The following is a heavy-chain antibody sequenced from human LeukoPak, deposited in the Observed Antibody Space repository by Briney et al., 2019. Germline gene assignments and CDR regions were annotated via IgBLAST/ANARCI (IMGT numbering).Heavy chain of an antibody. Sequence: PPETLSLTCTVSGGSISSYYWSWIRQPAGKGLEWIGRIFGSGSTNYNPSLKFRVTMPVDTSKNQFTLKLGSVTAADTAVYYCASGGRICYYMDVWGKGTTVTVSS. CDR2: IFGSGST. CDR1: GGSISSYY. CDR3: ASGGRICYYMDV. J-gene: IGHJ6*03. D-gene: IGHD2-15*01. V-gene: IGHV4-4*07.